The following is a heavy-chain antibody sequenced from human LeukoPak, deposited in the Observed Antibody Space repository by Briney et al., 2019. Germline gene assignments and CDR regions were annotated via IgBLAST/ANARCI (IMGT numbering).Heavy chain of an antibody. CDR1: GFTFSSYA. V-gene: IGHV3-64*01. D-gene: IGHD6-13*01. Sequence: GGSLRLSCAASGFTFSSYAMPWVRQAPGKGLEYVSAISSNGGSTYYANSVKGRFTISRDNSKNTLYLQMGSLRAEDMAVYYCARGVTAAGNYYYGMDVWGQGTTVTVSS. CDR3: ARGVTAAGNYYYGMDV. CDR2: ISSNGGST. J-gene: IGHJ6*02.